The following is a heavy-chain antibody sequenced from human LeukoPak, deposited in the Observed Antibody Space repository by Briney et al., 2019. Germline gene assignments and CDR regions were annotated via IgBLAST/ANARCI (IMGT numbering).Heavy chain of an antibody. J-gene: IGHJ4*02. D-gene: IGHD6-13*01. CDR2: MYYSGST. V-gene: IGHV4-39*01. CDR1: GGSISSSSYY. CDR3: ATFYGYSNTWYYPYFDN. Sequence: SETLSLTCTVSGGSISSSSYYWGWIRQPPGKGLEWFGSMYYSGSTFYNPYLRSRVTIPVDTYKNQFSLRLSSMTAADTAVYYCATFYGYSNTWYYPYFDNWGQGTLVTVSS.